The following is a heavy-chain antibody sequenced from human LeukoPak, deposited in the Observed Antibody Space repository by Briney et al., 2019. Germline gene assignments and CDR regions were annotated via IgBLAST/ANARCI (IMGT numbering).Heavy chain of an antibody. D-gene: IGHD6-13*01. CDR2: MNPYSGIT. V-gene: IGHV1-8*01. Sequence: ASVTVSCTASGYTFTSSYDINWVRQAPGQGLEWMGWMNPYSGITGYPQKFQGRVTMTRDTSISTAYMELSSLTSEDTAVYFCARENVNRGSSWGYDYFGMDVWGQGTAVTVSS. J-gene: IGHJ6*02. CDR1: GYTFTSSYD. CDR3: ARENVNRGSSWGYDYFGMDV.